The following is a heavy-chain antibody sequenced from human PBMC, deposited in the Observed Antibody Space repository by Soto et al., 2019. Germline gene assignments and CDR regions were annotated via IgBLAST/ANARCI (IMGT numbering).Heavy chain of an antibody. D-gene: IGHD5-18*01. V-gene: IGHV3-21*01. CDR1: GFTFSSYS. Sequence: EVQLVESGGGLVKPGGSLRLSCAASGFTFSSYSMNWVRQAPGKGLEWVSSISSSSSYIYYADSVQGRFTISRDNAKNSLSLQMNRLRAEDTAVYYCARDQPGYSYGYGLGYWGQGTLVTVS. J-gene: IGHJ4*02. CDR2: ISSSSSYI. CDR3: ARDQPGYSYGYGLGY.